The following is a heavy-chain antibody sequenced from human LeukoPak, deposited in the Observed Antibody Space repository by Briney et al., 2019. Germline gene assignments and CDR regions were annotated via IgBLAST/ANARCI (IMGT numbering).Heavy chain of an antibody. D-gene: IGHD5-24*01. Sequence: KPGGSLRLSCAASGFTFSDYYMSWIRQAPGKGLEWVSYISSGGRTIYYADSVKGRFTMSRDNAKNSLYLQMDSLRAEDTAVYYCARWSMATNGYYFDYWGQGTLVTVSS. J-gene: IGHJ4*02. CDR2: ISSGGRTI. V-gene: IGHV3-11*04. CDR1: GFTFSDYY. CDR3: ARWSMATNGYYFDY.